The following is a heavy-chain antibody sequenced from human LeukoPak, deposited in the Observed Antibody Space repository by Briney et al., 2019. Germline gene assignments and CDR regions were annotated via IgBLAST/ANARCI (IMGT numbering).Heavy chain of an antibody. CDR3: AIDSGDSGGVGY. CDR2: INHSGTT. CDR1: GGSFSGWY. D-gene: IGHD2-21*02. J-gene: IGHJ4*02. Sequence: SETLSLTCAMYGGSFSGWYWSWIRQPPGKGLEWIGEINHSGTTNYNPSLKGRVTISVDTSKKQFSLKLSSATAADTAVYYCAIDSGDSGGVGYWGQGILVTVSS. V-gene: IGHV4-34*01.